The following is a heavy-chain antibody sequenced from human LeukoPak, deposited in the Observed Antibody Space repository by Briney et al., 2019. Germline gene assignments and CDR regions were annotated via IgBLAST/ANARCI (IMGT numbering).Heavy chain of an antibody. Sequence: RGSLRLSCAASVFTFSASAMHWVPDAPGRGVEWVSFITTSRSDIDYADTVNGRFTISRDNANNTLYLQMSSLRVEDTAVYYGARIIIFVGRDYWGQGTLVTVSS. CDR3: ARIIIFVGRDY. CDR2: ITTSRSDI. D-gene: IGHD2/OR15-2a*01. V-gene: IGHV3-21*01. CDR1: VFTFSASA. J-gene: IGHJ4*02.